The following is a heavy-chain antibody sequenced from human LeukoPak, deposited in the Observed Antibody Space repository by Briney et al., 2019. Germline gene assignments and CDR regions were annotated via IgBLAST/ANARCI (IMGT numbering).Heavy chain of an antibody. V-gene: IGHV3-30-3*01. Sequence: GGFLRLSCAASEFSFNNFAMYWVRQAPGKGLEWLAVISYDGSITYYADSVKGRFTISRDNSNNTLHLQMNSLRAEDTALYYCAREDNPLWFDPWGQGTLVTVSS. D-gene: IGHD5-24*01. J-gene: IGHJ5*02. CDR3: AREDNPLWFDP. CDR1: EFSFNNFA. CDR2: ISYDGSIT.